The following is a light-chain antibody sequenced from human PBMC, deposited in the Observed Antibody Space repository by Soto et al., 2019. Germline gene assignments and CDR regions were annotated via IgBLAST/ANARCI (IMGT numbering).Light chain of an antibody. Sequence: IQSTHSPSSLSASVRDRVTITGQASQDISDYVKWYQQKPGKPPKVLIYDASNVEAGVPSRFSGSGSGTDFTLTINSMLPEDIATYYCQQYGNLPLTFGGGTKVDI. CDR1: QDISDY. V-gene: IGKV1-33*01. J-gene: IGKJ4*01. CDR3: QQYGNLPLT. CDR2: DAS.